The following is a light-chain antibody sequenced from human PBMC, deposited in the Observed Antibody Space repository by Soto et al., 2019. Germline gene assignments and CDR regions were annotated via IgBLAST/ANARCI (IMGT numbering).Light chain of an antibody. V-gene: IGKV3-15*01. CDR3: QYYNNWLGA. Sequence: EIVLTQSPGTLSLSPGERATLSCRASQSVSSSFLVWYQQKPGQAPRLLIYGASTRASGIPARFSGSGSGTEFFLTISSLQSEDFAVYYCQYYNNWLGAFGGGTKVDIK. CDR1: QSVSSSF. CDR2: GAS. J-gene: IGKJ4*01.